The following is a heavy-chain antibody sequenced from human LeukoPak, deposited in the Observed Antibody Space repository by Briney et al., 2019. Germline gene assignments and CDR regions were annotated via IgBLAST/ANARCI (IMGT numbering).Heavy chain of an antibody. Sequence: GGSLRLSCAASVFTFNYFWMHWVPEVPGKGPVWVSGINNDGTATYYAASEKSRFTISRDNAKDTGDLQMNGLRAEDTSVYFCPTVSECWGQGTLVSVS. CDR3: PTVSEC. CDR2: INNDGTAT. D-gene: IGHD3-3*01. J-gene: IGHJ4*02. CDR1: VFTFNYFW. V-gene: IGHV3-74*01.